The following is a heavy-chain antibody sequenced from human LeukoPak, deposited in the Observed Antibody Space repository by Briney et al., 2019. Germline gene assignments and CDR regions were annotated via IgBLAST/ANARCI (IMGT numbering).Heavy chain of an antibody. Sequence: PGGSLRLSCAASGFTFSSYAMSWVRQAPGKGLEWVSAISGSGGSTYYADSVKGRFTISRDNSKNTLNLQMNSLRAEDTAVYYCAKVELFSYAFDIWGQGTMVTVSS. CDR2: ISGSGGST. CDR1: GFTFSSYA. J-gene: IGHJ3*02. V-gene: IGHV3-23*01. CDR3: AKVELFSYAFDI. D-gene: IGHD1-26*01.